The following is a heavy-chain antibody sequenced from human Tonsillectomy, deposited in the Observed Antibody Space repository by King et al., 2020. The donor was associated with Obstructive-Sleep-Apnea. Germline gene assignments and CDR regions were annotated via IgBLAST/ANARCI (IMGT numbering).Heavy chain of an antibody. D-gene: IGHD3-22*01. J-gene: IGHJ5*02. V-gene: IGHV3-7*03. CDR1: GFKFTSYW. CDR2: IKQDGSEK. Sequence: VQLVESGGGLVQPGGSLRLSCAATGFKFTSYWMSWVRQSPGKGLEWVANIKQDGSEKYYVDSVKGRFSISRDNANNSLYLQVNSLSPEDTAMYYCARVRGLVVINGYWFDQWGQGTLVTVSS. CDR3: ARVRGLVVINGYWFDQ.